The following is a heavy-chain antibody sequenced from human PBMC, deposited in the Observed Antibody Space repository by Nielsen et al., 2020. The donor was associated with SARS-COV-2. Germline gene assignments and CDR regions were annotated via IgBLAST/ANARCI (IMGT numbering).Heavy chain of an antibody. D-gene: IGHD2-2*01. V-gene: IGHV4-61*01. CDR2: IYYSGST. CDR3: ARSRGCSATSCFFDY. CDR1: GGSVSSGSHY. Sequence: SETLSLTCTVSGGSVSSGSHYWSWMRQPPGKGLERVGDIYYSGSTNYNPSLKSRVTISVDTSKNQFSLKLSSVTAADTAVYYCARSRGCSATSCFFDYWGQGALVTVSS. J-gene: IGHJ4*02.